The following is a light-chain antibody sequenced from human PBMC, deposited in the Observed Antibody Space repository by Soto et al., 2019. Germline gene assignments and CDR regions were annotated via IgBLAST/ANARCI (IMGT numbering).Light chain of an antibody. CDR1: SSNIGAGYD. CDR3: QSYDSSLRGYV. J-gene: IGLJ6*01. V-gene: IGLV1-40*01. CDR2: SFT. Sequence: QSVLTQPPSVSGAPGQRVIISCTGTSSNIGAGYDVSWYQQLPGTAPKLLIYSFTTRPSGVPDRFSGSKSGTSASLAVTGLQADDEADYYCQSYDSSLRGYVFGSGTQLTVL.